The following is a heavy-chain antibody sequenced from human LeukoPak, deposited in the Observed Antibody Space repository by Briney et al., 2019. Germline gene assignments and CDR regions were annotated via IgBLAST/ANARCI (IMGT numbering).Heavy chain of an antibody. D-gene: IGHD4-17*01. Sequence: GGSLRLSCAASGFTFSSYGMHWVRQAPGKGLEWVAVIWYDGSNKYYADSVKGRFTISRDNSKNTLYLQMNSLRAEDTAVYYCARDHYGDYALYYYYGMDVWGQGTTVTVSS. V-gene: IGHV3-33*01. J-gene: IGHJ6*02. CDR2: IWYDGSNK. CDR3: ARDHYGDYALYYYYGMDV. CDR1: GFTFSSYG.